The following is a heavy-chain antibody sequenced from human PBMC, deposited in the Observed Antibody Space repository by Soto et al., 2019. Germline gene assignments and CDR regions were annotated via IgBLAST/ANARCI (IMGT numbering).Heavy chain of an antibody. CDR2: IYYSGST. CDR1: GGSIISYY. J-gene: IGHJ4*02. Sequence: SETLSLTCTVSGGSIISYYWSWIRQPPGKGLEWIGYIYYSGSTNYNPSLKSRVTISVDTSKNQFSLKLSSVTAADTAVYYCARGLRLRLGELSHFDYWGQGTLVTVSS. CDR3: ARGLRLRLGELSHFDY. V-gene: IGHV4-59*01. D-gene: IGHD3-16*02.